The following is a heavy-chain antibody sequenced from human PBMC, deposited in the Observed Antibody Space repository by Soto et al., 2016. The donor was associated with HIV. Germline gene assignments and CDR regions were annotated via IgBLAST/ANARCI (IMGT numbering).Heavy chain of an antibody. J-gene: IGHJ2*01. CDR1: GDSFSPYY. Sequence: QVQLQESGPGLVKPSETLSLTCTVSGDSFSPYYWSWIRQPAGKTLEWIGHIYSSGSTKYQPLPQESSHRITRQVQEAALPEAELCDRRGHGHLYCARELHMFSPSGNYWYFGSLGAWHPSHCLL. CDR2: IYSSGST. D-gene: IGHD1-26*01. CDR3: ARELHMFSPSGNYWYFGS. V-gene: IGHV4-4*07.